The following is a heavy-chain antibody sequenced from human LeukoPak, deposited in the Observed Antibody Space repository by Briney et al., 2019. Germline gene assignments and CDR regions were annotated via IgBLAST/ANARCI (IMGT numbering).Heavy chain of an antibody. CDR1: GYTFTSYG. Sequence: ASVKVSCKASGYTFTSYGISWVRQAPGQGLEWMGWISAYNGNTNYAQKLQGRVTMTTDTSTSTAYMELRSLRSEDTAVYYCARGEYSSSLNAFDIWGQGTMVTVSS. D-gene: IGHD6-13*01. CDR3: ARGEYSSSLNAFDI. V-gene: IGHV1-18*01. J-gene: IGHJ3*02. CDR2: ISAYNGNT.